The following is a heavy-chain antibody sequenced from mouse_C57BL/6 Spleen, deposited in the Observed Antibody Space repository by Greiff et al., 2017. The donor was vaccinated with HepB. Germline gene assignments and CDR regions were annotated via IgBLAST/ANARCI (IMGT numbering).Heavy chain of an antibody. CDR3: ARERVYDYAFDY. CDR2: ISYDGSN. J-gene: IGHJ2*01. V-gene: IGHV3-6*01. CDR1: GYSITSGYY. Sequence: EVQLKQSGPGLVKPSQSLSLTCSVTGYSITSGYYWNWIRQFPGNKLEWMGYISYDGSNNYNPSLKNRISITRDTSKNQFFLKLNSVTTEDTATYYCARERVYDYAFDYWGQGTTLTVSS. D-gene: IGHD2-4*01.